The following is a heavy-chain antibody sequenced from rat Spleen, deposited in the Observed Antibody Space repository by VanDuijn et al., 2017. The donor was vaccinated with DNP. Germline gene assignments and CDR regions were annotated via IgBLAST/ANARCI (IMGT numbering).Heavy chain of an antibody. V-gene: IGHV5-7*01. J-gene: IGHJ2*01. Sequence: EVQLVESGGGLVQPGRSLKLSCAVSRITFSDHNMAWVRQAPKKGLEWVASISYDGGSTYYRISVKGRFTISRDNTKNTLYLQMDSLRSEDTATYYCARHLGYYGYPHYFDYWGQGVMVTVSS. D-gene: IGHD1-7*01. CDR1: RITFSDHN. CDR2: ISYDGGST. CDR3: ARHLGYYGYPHYFDY.